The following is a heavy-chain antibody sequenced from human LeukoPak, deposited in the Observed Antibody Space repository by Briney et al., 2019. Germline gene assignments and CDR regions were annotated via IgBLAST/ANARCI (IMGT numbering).Heavy chain of an antibody. V-gene: IGHV3-30*18. D-gene: IGHD3-9*01. J-gene: IGHJ4*02. CDR2: ISYDETNK. CDR1: GFIFNNYG. CDR3: AESPNPIYFDWANFDW. Sequence: PGRSLKLSCAASGFIFNNYGMHWVRQAPGKGLEWVAVISYDETNKYYADSVKGRFTISRDNSKNTLYLQLDSLRDEDTAVYYCAESPNPIYFDWANFDWWGQGTLVTVSS.